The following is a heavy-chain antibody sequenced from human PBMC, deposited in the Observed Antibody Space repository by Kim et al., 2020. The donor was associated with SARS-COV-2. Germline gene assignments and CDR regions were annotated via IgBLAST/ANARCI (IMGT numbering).Heavy chain of an antibody. D-gene: IGHD3-9*01. CDR1: GFTFSSYA. CDR2: ISGSGGST. CDR3: AKVGYDILTGDPRYGMDV. J-gene: IGHJ6*02. V-gene: IGHV3-23*01. Sequence: GGSLRLSCAASGFTFSSYAMSWVRQAPGKGLEWVSAISGSGGSTYYADSVKGRFTISRDNSKNTLYLQMNSLRAEDTAVYYCAKVGYDILTGDPRYGMDVWGQGTTVTVSS.